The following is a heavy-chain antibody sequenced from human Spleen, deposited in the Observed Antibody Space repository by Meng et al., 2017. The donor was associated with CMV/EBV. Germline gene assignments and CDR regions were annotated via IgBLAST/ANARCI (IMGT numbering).Heavy chain of an antibody. V-gene: IGHV1-18*01. CDR2: ISAYNGNT. D-gene: IGHD5-24*01. Sequence: ASVKVSCKASGYTFTSYGISWVRQAPGQGLEWMGWISAYNGNTNYAQKLQGRVTMTTDTSTGTAYMELRSLRSDDTAVYYCARSVEMTTIYDYWGQGTLVTVSS. J-gene: IGHJ4*02. CDR3: ARSVEMTTIYDY. CDR1: GYTFTSYG.